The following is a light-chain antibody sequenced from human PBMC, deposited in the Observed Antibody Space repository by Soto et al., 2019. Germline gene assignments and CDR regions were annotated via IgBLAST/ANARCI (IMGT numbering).Light chain of an antibody. CDR3: SAYTVSRTYV. Sequence: QSVLTQPASVSGSPGQSITISCSGSSSDIGAYNYVSWYQHHPGKVPKVMIYEVTNRPSGVSNRFSGSKSGNTASLTISGLQGEDEADYYCSAYTVSRTYVFGTGTKVTVL. CDR1: SSDIGAYNY. V-gene: IGLV2-14*01. J-gene: IGLJ1*01. CDR2: EVT.